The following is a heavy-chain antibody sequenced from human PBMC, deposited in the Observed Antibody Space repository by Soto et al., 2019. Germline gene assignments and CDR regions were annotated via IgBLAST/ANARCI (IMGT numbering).Heavy chain of an antibody. V-gene: IGHV5-51*01. Sequence: PGESLKISCKGSGYSFTSYWIGWVRQMPGKGLERMGVIYPGDSDTRYSPSFQGQVTISADKSISTAYLQWSSLKASDTAMYYYASTEGYCSGGSCYSDYYYYGMDVWGQGTTVTVSS. CDR3: ASTEGYCSGGSCYSDYYYYGMDV. D-gene: IGHD2-15*01. J-gene: IGHJ6*02. CDR1: GYSFTSYW. CDR2: IYPGDSDT.